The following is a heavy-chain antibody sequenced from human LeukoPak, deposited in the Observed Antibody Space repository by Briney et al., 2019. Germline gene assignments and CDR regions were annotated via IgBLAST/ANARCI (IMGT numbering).Heavy chain of an antibody. V-gene: IGHV3-66*04. D-gene: IGHD4-17*01. CDR3: ARRRGGYGEGELDY. CDR1: GFTVSSNY. Sequence: QTGGSLRLSCAASGFTVSSNYMSWVRQAPGKGLEWVSTIRSDGTTDYADSVKGRFTISRDDSKNTVYLQMDSLRVEDTAVYSCARRRGGYGEGELDYWGQGTLVTVSS. CDR2: IRSDGTT. J-gene: IGHJ4*02.